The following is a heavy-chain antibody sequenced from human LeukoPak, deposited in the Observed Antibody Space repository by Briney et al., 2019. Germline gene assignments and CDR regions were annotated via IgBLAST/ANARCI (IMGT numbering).Heavy chain of an antibody. CDR2: IKSDGST. CDR3: ARAPSEIGGYYPEYFRH. V-gene: IGHV3-74*01. D-gene: IGHD3-22*01. J-gene: IGHJ1*01. Sequence: GGSLRLSCAASGFTFSTYWMHWVRQAPGKGLVWVSRIKSDGSTNYADSVKGRCTISRDNAKNTVSLQMNSLRPEDTGVYYCARAPSEIGGYYPEYFRHWGQGTLVTVSS. CDR1: GFTFSTYW.